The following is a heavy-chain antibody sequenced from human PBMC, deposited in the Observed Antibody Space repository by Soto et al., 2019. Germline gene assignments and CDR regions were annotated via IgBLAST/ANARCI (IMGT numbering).Heavy chain of an antibody. CDR1: GFSLSTSGVG. J-gene: IGHJ6*02. V-gene: IGHV2-5*02. CDR2: IYWDDDK. D-gene: IGHD3-9*01. Sequence: QITLKESGPTLVKPTQTLTLTCTFSGFSLSTSGVGVGWIRQPPGKALEWLALIYWDDDKRYSPSLKSRLTITKDTSKNQVVLTMANMDLVDTATYYCADTSGQYDVLTGYLYYYYYGMDVWGQGTTVTVSS. CDR3: ADTSGQYDVLTGYLYYYYYGMDV.